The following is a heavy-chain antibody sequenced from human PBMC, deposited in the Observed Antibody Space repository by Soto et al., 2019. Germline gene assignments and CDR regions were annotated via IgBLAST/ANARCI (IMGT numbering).Heavy chain of an antibody. CDR3: ARGPPLGNWNHYYYYMDV. V-gene: IGHV4-34*01. J-gene: IGHJ6*03. CDR1: GGSFSGYY. Sequence: PSETLSLTCAVYGGSFSGYYWSWIRQPPGKGLEWIGEINHSGSTNYNPSLKSRVTISVDTSKNQFSLKLSSVTAADTAVYYCARGPPLGNWNHYYYYMDVWGKGTTVTVSS. D-gene: IGHD1-20*01. CDR2: INHSGST.